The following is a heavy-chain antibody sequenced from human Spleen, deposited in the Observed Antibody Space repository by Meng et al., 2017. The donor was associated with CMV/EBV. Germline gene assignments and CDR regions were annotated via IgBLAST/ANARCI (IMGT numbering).Heavy chain of an antibody. CDR2: ISAYNGNT. D-gene: IGHD6-13*01. Sequence: ASVKVSCKASGYTFISYGISWVRQAPGQGLEWMGWISAYNGNTNYAQKIQGRVTMTRDTSISTAYMELSRLRSDDTAVYYCARIAAAGSGSVDYWGQGTLVTVSS. CDR3: ARIAAAGSGSVDY. V-gene: IGHV1-18*01. CDR1: GYTFISYG. J-gene: IGHJ4*02.